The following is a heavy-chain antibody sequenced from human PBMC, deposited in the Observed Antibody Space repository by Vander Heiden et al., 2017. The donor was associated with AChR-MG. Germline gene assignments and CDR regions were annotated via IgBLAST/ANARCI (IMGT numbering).Heavy chain of an antibody. CDR2: ISYDGSNK. Sequence: QVQLVESGGGVVQPGRSLRLSCAASGFTFSSYGMHWVRQAPGKGLEWVAVISYDGSNKYYADSVKGRFTISRDNSKNTLYLQMNSLRAQDTAVYYCGKDKRKDGSGSFDYWCQG. D-gene: IGHD3-10*01. CDR1: GFTFSSYG. V-gene: IGHV3-30*18. CDR3: GKDKRKDGSGSFDY. J-gene: IGHJ4*02.